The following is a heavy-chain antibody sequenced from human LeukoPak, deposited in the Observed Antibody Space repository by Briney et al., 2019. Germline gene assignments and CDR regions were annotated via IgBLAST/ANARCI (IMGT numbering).Heavy chain of an antibody. CDR3: ARVPARRVVTTPTYFDF. Sequence: SETLSLTCTVSGGSISSYYWSWIRQPPGKGLEWIGYFSYSGSTNYNPSLRSRVTISVDTSKNQFSLKLSSATAADTAVYYCARVPARRVVTTPTYFDFWGQGTLVTVSS. CDR1: GGSISSYY. CDR2: FSYSGST. V-gene: IGHV4-59*01. J-gene: IGHJ4*02. D-gene: IGHD2-21*02.